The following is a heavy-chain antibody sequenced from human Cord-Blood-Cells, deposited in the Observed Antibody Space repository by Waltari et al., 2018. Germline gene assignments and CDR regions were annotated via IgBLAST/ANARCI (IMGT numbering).Heavy chain of an antibody. D-gene: IGHD3-3*01. CDR1: GSSPSNARMG. J-gene: IGHJ5*02. CDR2: IFSNDEK. CDR3: ARGPSAIFGVVIYNWFDP. Sequence: QVTLKEPGPVLVKPPETLTLTCTVSGSSPSNARMGVSWIRQPPGKALEWLAHIFSNDEKSDRTSLKSRLTIAKDTSKSQVVLTRTNMDPVDTATYYCARGPSAIFGVVIYNWFDPWGQGTLVTVSS. V-gene: IGHV2-26*01.